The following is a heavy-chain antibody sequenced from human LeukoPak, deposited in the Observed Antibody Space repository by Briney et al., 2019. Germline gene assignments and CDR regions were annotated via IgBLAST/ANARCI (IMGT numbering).Heavy chain of an antibody. CDR3: ARAPEGGSSWDY. V-gene: IGHV4-61*02. CDR2: IYTSGST. Sequence: PSETLSLTCTVSGGSISSGSYYWSWIRQPAGKGLEWIGRIYTSGSTNYNPSLKSRVTISVDTSKNQFSLKLSSVTAADTAVYYCARAPEGGSSWDYWGQGTLVTVSS. J-gene: IGHJ4*02. CDR1: GGSISSGSYY. D-gene: IGHD6-13*01.